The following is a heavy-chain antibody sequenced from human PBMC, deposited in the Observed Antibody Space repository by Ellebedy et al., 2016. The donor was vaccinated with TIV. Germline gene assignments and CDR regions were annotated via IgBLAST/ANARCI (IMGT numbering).Heavy chain of an antibody. D-gene: IGHD1-26*01. CDR2: INPNSGGT. CDR1: GYTFTRYA. Sequence: AASVKVSCKASGYTFTRYAMHWVRQAPGQRLEWMGWINPNSGGTNYAQKFQGWVTMTRDTSISTAYMELSRLRSDDTAVYYCARDGGSYSDFDYWGQGTLVTVSS. J-gene: IGHJ4*02. V-gene: IGHV1-2*04. CDR3: ARDGGSYSDFDY.